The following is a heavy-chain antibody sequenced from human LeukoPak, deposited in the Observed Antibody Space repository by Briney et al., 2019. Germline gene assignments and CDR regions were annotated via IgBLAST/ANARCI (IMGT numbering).Heavy chain of an antibody. CDR2: ISSGSNSI. CDR3: ARGIMGSSTFDY. Sequence: GGSLRLSCAASGFTFGSYSMGWVRQAPGKGLECVSYISSGSNSIDYADSVKGRFTISRDDAKNSLFLQMNSLRAEDTAVYYCARGIMGSSTFDYWGQGVLVTVSS. CDR1: GFTFGSYS. J-gene: IGHJ4*02. D-gene: IGHD6-6*01. V-gene: IGHV3-48*04.